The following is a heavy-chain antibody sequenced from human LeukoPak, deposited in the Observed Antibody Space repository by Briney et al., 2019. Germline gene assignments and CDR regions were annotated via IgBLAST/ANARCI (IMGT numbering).Heavy chain of an antibody. CDR1: NGSISTYY. D-gene: IGHD1-26*01. V-gene: IGHV4-59*08. J-gene: IGHJ4*02. Sequence: PPETLSLTCSVSNGSISTYYWSWIRQSPGKGLEWIGYISYGGATTYNPSLKRRVTTSVDSPKNHFSLRLTSLTAADTALYYCASRGGTLDYFDSWGPGSLVTVSS. CDR3: ASRGGTLDYFDS. CDR2: ISYGGAT.